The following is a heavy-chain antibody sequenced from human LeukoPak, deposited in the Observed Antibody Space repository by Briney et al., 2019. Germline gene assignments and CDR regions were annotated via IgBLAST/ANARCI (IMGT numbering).Heavy chain of an antibody. Sequence: PSETLSLTCTVSGGSISSYYWSWIRQPAGKGLEWIGRIYTSGSTNYNPSLKSRVTMSVDTSKNQFSLKLSSVTAADTAVYYCARALDSSGYYYGNWFDPWGQGTLVTVSS. D-gene: IGHD3-22*01. V-gene: IGHV4-4*07. CDR3: ARALDSSGYYYGNWFDP. CDR1: GGSISSYY. CDR2: IYTSGST. J-gene: IGHJ5*02.